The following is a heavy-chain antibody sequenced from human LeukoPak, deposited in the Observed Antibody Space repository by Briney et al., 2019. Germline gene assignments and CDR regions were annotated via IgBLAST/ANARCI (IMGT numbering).Heavy chain of an antibody. D-gene: IGHD3-22*01. V-gene: IGHV4-61*02. CDR3: ARFDSSGYYYFDY. CDR1: GGSISSGSYY. Sequence: SQTLSLTCIVSGGSISSGSYYWSWIRQPARKGLEWIGRIYTSGNTNYNPSLKSRVTISVDTSKNQFSLKLSSVTAADTAVYYCARFDSSGYYYFDYWGQGTLVTVSS. J-gene: IGHJ4*02. CDR2: IYTSGNT.